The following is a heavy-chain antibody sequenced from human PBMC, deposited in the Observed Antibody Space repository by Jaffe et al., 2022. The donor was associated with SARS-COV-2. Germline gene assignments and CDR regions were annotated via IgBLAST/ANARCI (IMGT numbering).Heavy chain of an antibody. D-gene: IGHD1-26*01. CDR2: ISSSGSTI. Sequence: EVQLVESGGGLVQPGGSLRLSCAASGFTFSSYEMNWVRQAPGKGLEWVSYISSSGSTIYYADSVKGRFTISRDNAKNSLYLQMNSLRAEDTAVYYCARDGEVGASAFDIWGQGTMVTVSS. CDR1: GFTFSSYE. V-gene: IGHV3-48*03. J-gene: IGHJ3*02. CDR3: ARDGEVGASAFDI.